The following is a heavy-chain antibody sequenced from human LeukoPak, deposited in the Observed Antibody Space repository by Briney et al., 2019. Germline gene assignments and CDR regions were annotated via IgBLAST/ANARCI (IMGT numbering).Heavy chain of an antibody. D-gene: IGHD1-26*01. CDR3: ARELSGRVDY. Sequence: PGGSLRLSCVVSGFTFSDYNMNWVRQAPGKGLEWVSSISTSNSYIYYADSVTGRFTISRDNAENSLYLQMNSLRAEDTAVYYCARELSGRVDYWGQGTLVTVSS. CDR2: ISTSNSYI. J-gene: IGHJ4*02. V-gene: IGHV3-21*01. CDR1: GFTFSDYN.